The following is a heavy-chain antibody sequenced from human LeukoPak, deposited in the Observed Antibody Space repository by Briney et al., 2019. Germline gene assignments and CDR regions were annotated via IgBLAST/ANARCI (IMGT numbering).Heavy chain of an antibody. CDR1: GYTFTSYG. J-gene: IGHJ5*02. D-gene: IGHD2-15*01. Sequence: ASVKVSCNASGYTFTSYGISWVRQAPGQGLEWMGWISAYNGNTNYAQKLQGRVTMTTDTSTSTAYMELRSLRSDDTAVYYCAREVAGLPAHNWFDPWGQGTLVTVSS. V-gene: IGHV1-18*01. CDR3: AREVAGLPAHNWFDP. CDR2: ISAYNGNT.